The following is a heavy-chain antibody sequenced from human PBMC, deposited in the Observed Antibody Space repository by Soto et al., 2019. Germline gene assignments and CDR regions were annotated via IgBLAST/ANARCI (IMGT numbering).Heavy chain of an antibody. J-gene: IGHJ4*02. Sequence: QVHLVQSGAELKKPRASVKVSCRASCYTFSTYGISWVRQAPGQGLEWMGWISPYNGVTKYAQKVQVRVIMTTDTSPSTAYMELKSRRSDGTAVYFWARMGGAAITDLAYWGLGTRVIVPS. V-gene: IGHV1-18*04. CDR1: CYTFSTYG. CDR2: ISPYNGVT. D-gene: IGHD3-16*01. CDR3: ARMGGAAITDLAY.